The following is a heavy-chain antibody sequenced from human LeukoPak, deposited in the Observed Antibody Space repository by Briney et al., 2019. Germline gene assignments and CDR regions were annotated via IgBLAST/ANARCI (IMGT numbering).Heavy chain of an antibody. CDR2: INPNSGGT. Sequence: ASVKVSCKASGYTFTGYYMHWVRQAPGQGLEWMGRINPNSGGTNYAQKFRGRVTMTRDTSISAAYMELSRLRSDDTAVYYCATESSGWTNFDYWGQGTLVTVSS. CDR1: GYTFTGYY. V-gene: IGHV1-2*06. D-gene: IGHD6-19*01. CDR3: ATESSGWTNFDY. J-gene: IGHJ4*02.